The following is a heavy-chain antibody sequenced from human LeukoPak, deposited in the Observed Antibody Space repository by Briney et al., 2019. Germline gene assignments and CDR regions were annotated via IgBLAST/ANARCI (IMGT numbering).Heavy chain of an antibody. CDR3: AKDMVCSSTSCPYYFDY. Sequence: GGSLRLSCAASGFPFSDYYMSWIRQAPGKGLEWVAFIRYDGSNKYYADSVKGRFTISRDNSKNTLYLQMNSLRAEDTAVYYCAKDMVCSSTSCPYYFDYWGQGTLVTVSS. J-gene: IGHJ4*02. CDR2: IRYDGSNK. D-gene: IGHD2-2*01. CDR1: GFPFSDYY. V-gene: IGHV3-30*02.